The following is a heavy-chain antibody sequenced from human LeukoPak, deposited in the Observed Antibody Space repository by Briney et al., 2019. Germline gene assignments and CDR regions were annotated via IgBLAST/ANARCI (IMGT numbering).Heavy chain of an antibody. V-gene: IGHV1-2*02. D-gene: IGHD6-19*01. CDR3: AAYSSGWYYFDY. Sequence: GASVKVSCKAFGYTFTTYYMHWVRQAPGQGLEWKGWINPNSGGTNYAQKFQGRVTMTRDTSISTAYMELSRLRSDDTAVYYCAAYSSGWYYFDYWGQGTLVTVSS. CDR1: GYTFTTYY. CDR2: INPNSGGT. J-gene: IGHJ4*02.